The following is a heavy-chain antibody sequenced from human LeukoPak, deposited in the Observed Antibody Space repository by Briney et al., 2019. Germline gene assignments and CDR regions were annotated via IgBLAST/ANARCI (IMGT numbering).Heavy chain of an antibody. J-gene: IGHJ4*02. CDR3: TRGVWD. V-gene: IGHV3-53*01. CDR1: GFTVSSNY. D-gene: IGHD1-26*01. Sequence: GGSLRLSCAASGFTVSSNYMNWVRQAPGKGLEWVSVVSSGGDTYYADSVRGRFVISRDHSKNTLYLQMNGLRAEDTAVYYCTRGVWDWGEGTLVTVSS. CDR2: VSSGGDT.